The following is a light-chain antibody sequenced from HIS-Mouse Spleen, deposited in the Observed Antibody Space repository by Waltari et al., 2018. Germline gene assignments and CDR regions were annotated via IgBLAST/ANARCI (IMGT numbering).Light chain of an antibody. CDR3: QSYDSSNVV. Sequence: NFMLTQPHSVSESPGKTVTIPCPRSSGRIASNHLQWYQQRPGSAPTTVIYEDNQRPSGVPDRFSGSIDSSSNSASLTISGLKTEDEADYYCQSYDSSNVVFGGGTKLTVL. CDR2: EDN. CDR1: SGRIASNH. J-gene: IGLJ2*01. V-gene: IGLV6-57*04.